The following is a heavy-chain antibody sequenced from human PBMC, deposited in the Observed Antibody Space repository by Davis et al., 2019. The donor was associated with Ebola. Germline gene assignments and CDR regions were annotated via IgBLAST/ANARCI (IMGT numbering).Heavy chain of an antibody. CDR1: GYTFSNYW. CDR2: IYPGDSDT. V-gene: IGHV5-51*01. CDR3: ARILRYPDF. J-gene: IGHJ4*02. Sequence: GESLKISCKGSGYTFSNYWIGWVRQMPGRGLEWMGVIYPGDSDTRYSPSFQGLVTISADKSISTAFLQWSSLKASDTAIYYCARILRYPDFWGQGTLVTVSS. D-gene: IGHD3-9*01.